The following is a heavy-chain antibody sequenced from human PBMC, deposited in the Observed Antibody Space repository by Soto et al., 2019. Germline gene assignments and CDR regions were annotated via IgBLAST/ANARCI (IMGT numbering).Heavy chain of an antibody. Sequence: SETLSLTRAVSGGSISSGGYSWSWIRQPPGKGLEWIGYIYHSGSTYYNPSLKSRVTISVDRSKNQFSLKLSSVTAADTAVYYCARAEWDSYGSYYFDYWGQGTLVTVSS. D-gene: IGHD5-18*01. CDR1: GGSISSGGYS. CDR2: IYHSGST. CDR3: ARAEWDSYGSYYFDY. V-gene: IGHV4-30-2*01. J-gene: IGHJ4*02.